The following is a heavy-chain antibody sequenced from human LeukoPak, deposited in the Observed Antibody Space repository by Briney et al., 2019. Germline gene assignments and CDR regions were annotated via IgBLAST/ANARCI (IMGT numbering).Heavy chain of an antibody. J-gene: IGHJ4*02. CDR2: ISSSSSYT. CDR3: ARGTTGGYSPSH. D-gene: IGHD5-12*01. Sequence: GGSLRLSCAASGFTFSSYSMNWVRRAPGKGLEWVSSISSSSSYTFYADSVRGRFTISRDNAKNSLYLQMNSLRVEDTAVYYCARGTTGGYSPSHWGQGTLVTVSS. CDR1: GFTFSSYS. V-gene: IGHV3-21*01.